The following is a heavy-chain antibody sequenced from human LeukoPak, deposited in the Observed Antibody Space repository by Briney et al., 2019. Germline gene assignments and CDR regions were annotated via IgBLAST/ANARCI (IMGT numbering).Heavy chain of an antibody. D-gene: IGHD6-6*01. Sequence: SETRSLTCTVSGGSISSYYWSWIRQPAGKGLEWIGRIYTSGTTDYNPTLKSRVSISVDTSKNQFSLKLSSVTAADTAVYYCARDRGEQLVDYWGQGTLVTVSS. J-gene: IGHJ4*02. CDR1: GGSISSYY. V-gene: IGHV4-4*07. CDR3: ARDRGEQLVDY. CDR2: IYTSGTT.